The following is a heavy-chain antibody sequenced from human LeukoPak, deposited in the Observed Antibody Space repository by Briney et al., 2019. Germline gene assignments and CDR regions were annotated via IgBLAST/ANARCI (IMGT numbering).Heavy chain of an antibody. J-gene: IGHJ5*02. Sequence: PSETLSLTCAVYGGSFSGYYWSWIRQPPGKGLEWIGEINHSGSTNYNPSLKSRVTISVDTSKNQFSLKLSSVTAADTAVYYCARSGRLNYYDSSGYNWFDPWGQGTLVTVSS. CDR1: GGSFSGYY. D-gene: IGHD3-22*01. CDR2: INHSGST. CDR3: ARSGRLNYYDSSGYNWFDP. V-gene: IGHV4-34*01.